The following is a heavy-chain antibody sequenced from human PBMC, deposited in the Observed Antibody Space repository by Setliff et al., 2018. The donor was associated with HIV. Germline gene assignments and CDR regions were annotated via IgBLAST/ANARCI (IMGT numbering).Heavy chain of an antibody. CDR1: GGSLSGDY. J-gene: IGHJ5*02. CDR3: ASQGVRGAYTWFDP. D-gene: IGHD3-10*01. Sequence: SETLSLTCAVYGGSLSGDYWSWIRQPPGKGLEWIGEINRSGSTNYSPSLKSRVTIPVDTSKNQFSLKLSAATAADTAVYYCASQGVRGAYTWFDPWGQGTRVTVSS. CDR2: INRSGST. V-gene: IGHV4-34*01.